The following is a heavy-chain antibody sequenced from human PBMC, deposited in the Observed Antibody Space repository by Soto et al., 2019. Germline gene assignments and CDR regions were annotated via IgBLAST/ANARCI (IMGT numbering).Heavy chain of an antibody. CDR2: INPNSGGT. CDR3: AREFRVDDYFAY. V-gene: IGHV1-2*04. Sequence: QVQLVQSGAEVKKPGASVKVSCKASGYTFTGYYMHWVRQAPGQGLEWMGWINPNSGGTNYAQKFQGWVTMPSDTSISTAYMELSRLRSDDTAVYFCAREFRVDDYFAYCGQRTLVTVSS. CDR1: GYTFTGYY. J-gene: IGHJ4*02.